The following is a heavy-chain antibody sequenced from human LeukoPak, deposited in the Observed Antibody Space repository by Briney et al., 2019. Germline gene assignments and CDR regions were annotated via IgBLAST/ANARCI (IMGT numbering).Heavy chain of an antibody. CDR3: ARDSHYAFDI. J-gene: IGHJ3*02. V-gene: IGHV3-30-3*01. CDR2: ISYDGSNK. CDR1: GSTFSSYA. Sequence: GRSLRLSCAASGSTFSSYAMHWVRQAPGKGLEWVAVISYDGSNKYYADSVKGRFTVSRDNSKNTLYLQMNSLRAEDTAVYYCARDSHYAFDIWGQGTMVTVSS.